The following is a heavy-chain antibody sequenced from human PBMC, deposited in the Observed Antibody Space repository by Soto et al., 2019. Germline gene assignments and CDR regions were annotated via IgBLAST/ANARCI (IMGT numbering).Heavy chain of an antibody. V-gene: IGHV1-69*13. Sequence: ASVKVSCKASGGTFSSYAISWVRQAPGQGLEWMGGIIPIFGTANYAQKFQGRVTITADESTITAYMELSSLRSEDTAVYYCAGNYDSSGYYVGWGQGTLVTVSS. CDR1: GGTFSSYA. D-gene: IGHD3-22*01. J-gene: IGHJ4*02. CDR3: AGNYDSSGYYVG. CDR2: IIPIFGTA.